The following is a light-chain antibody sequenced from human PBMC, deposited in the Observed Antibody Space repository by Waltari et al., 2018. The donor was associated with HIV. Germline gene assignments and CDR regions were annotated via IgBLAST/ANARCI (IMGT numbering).Light chain of an antibody. Sequence: QSVVTQPPSVSGAPGQRVTISCTGSSSNIGAGYDVHWYQQLPGTAPKLLIHGNSNRPSGVPARFSRSKSGTSASLAITALQAEDEADYYCQSYDSSLSGSDVVFGGGTELTVL. V-gene: IGLV1-40*01. J-gene: IGLJ2*01. CDR1: SSNIGAGYD. CDR2: GNS. CDR3: QSYDSSLSGSDVV.